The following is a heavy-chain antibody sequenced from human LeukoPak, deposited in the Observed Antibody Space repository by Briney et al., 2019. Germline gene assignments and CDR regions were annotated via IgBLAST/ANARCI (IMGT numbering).Heavy chain of an antibody. CDR3: ARDFKAGFGEFPIDY. D-gene: IGHD3-10*01. Sequence: GGSLRLSCAASGFTFSSYSMNWVRQAPGKGLEWVSSISSSSSYTYYADSVKGRFIISRDNAKNSLYLQMNSLRAEDTAVYYCARDFKAGFGEFPIDYWGQGTLVTVSS. CDR1: GFTFSSYS. V-gene: IGHV3-21*01. CDR2: ISSSSSYT. J-gene: IGHJ4*02.